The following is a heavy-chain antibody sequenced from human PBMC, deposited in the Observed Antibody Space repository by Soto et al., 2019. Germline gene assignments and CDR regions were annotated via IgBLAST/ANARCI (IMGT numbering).Heavy chain of an antibody. CDR2: ITNTGDNT. D-gene: IGHD4-17*01. J-gene: IGHJ1*01. V-gene: IGHV3-23*01. Sequence: EVHLLELGGGLVQPGGSLRLSCAASGFTFRDHAMTWVRQAPGQGLQYVSSITNTGDNTIYSDSVKGRFTIYRDNSKNPLYLQMNSVTAEDTAVYSCSKNVLERCDESGVQGTLCTVST. CDR1: GFTFRDHA. CDR3: SKNVLERCDES.